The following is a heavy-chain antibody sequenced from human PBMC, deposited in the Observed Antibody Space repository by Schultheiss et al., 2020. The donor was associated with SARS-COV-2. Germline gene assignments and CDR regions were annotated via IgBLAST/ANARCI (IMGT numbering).Heavy chain of an antibody. CDR2: ISGSGGNT. J-gene: IGHJ6*02. CDR3: AKVGGETPSYYYGMDV. Sequence: GGSLRLSCAASGFTFSSYSMNWVRQAPGKGLEWVSSISGSGGNTYYADSVKGRFTISRDNSKNTLYLQMNSLRAEDTAVYYCAKVGGETPSYYYGMDVWGQGTTVTVSS. V-gene: IGHV3-23*01. CDR1: GFTFSSYS. D-gene: IGHD3-16*01.